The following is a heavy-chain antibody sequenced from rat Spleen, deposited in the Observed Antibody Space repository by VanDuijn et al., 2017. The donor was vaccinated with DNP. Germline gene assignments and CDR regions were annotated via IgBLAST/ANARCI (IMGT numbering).Heavy chain of an antibody. J-gene: IGHJ4*01. D-gene: IGHD1-3*01. CDR1: GFSLTTYN. V-gene: IGHV2-30*01. Sequence: QVQLKESGPDLVQPSQTLSLTCTVSGFSLTTYNVHWVRQPPGKGLEWMGIIWTGGTTNYNSALKSRLSISRDTSRSQVFLQMNSLQTEETAIYFCTRAPYGSWALDAWGQGTSVTVSS. CDR3: TRAPYGSWALDA. CDR2: IWTGGTT.